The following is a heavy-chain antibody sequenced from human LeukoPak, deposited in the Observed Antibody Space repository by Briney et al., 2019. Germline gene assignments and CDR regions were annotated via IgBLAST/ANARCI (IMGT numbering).Heavy chain of an antibody. D-gene: IGHD3-10*01. V-gene: IGHV4-38-2*01. J-gene: IGHJ5*02. Sequence: SETLSLTCAVSGYSISSGYYWGWIRQPPGKGLEWIGSIYHSGSTYYNPSLKSRVTISVDTSKNQFSLKLSSVTAADTAVYYCYGSGSYFEWFGPWGQGTLVTVSS. CDR2: IYHSGST. CDR3: YGSGSYFEWFGP. CDR1: GYSISSGYY.